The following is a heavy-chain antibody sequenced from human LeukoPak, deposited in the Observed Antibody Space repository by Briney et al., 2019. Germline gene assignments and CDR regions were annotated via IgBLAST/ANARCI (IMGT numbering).Heavy chain of an antibody. Sequence: GGSLRLSCAASGFTFSSYGVHWVRQAPGKGLEWVAVIWYDGSNKYYADSVKGRFTISRDNSKNTLYLQMNSLRAEDTAVYYCARGGYYYDSSGYYPFDYWGQGTLVTVSS. D-gene: IGHD3-22*01. V-gene: IGHV3-33*01. CDR2: IWYDGSNK. CDR3: ARGGYYYDSSGYYPFDY. CDR1: GFTFSSYG. J-gene: IGHJ4*02.